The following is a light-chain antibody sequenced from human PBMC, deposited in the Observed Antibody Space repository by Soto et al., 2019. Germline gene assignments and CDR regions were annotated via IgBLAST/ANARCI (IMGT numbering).Light chain of an antibody. J-gene: IGLJ3*02. CDR2: EVS. V-gene: IGLV2-14*01. CDR1: SSDVGGYNY. Sequence: QSALTQPACVSGSPGQSITISCTGTSSDVGGYNYVSWYQQYPGKAPKLMIYEVSNRPSGVSNRFSGFKSGNTASLTISGLQTEDEADYYCSSYTRSATWVFGGGTKLTVL. CDR3: SSYTRSATWV.